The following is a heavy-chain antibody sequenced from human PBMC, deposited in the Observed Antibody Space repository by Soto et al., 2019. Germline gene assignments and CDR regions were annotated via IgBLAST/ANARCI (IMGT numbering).Heavy chain of an antibody. V-gene: IGHV4-31*03. CDR2: IYYSGST. D-gene: IGHD3-16*01. Sequence: SETLSLTCTVSGGSISSGGYYWSWIRQHPGKGLEWIGYIYYSGSTYYNPSLKSRVTISVDTSKNQFSLKLSSVTAADTAVYYCARVMMDLSSKSSSFDYWGQGTLVTVSS. CDR3: ARVMMDLSSKSSSFDY. J-gene: IGHJ4*02. CDR1: GGSISSGGYY.